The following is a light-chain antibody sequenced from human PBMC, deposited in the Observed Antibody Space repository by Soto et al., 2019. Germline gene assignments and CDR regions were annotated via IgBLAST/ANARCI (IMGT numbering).Light chain of an antibody. J-gene: IGLJ3*02. Sequence: QSVLTQPPSASGSPLQSFTISCTGTSSYVGGYNYVSWYQQHPGKAPKLMIYEVNKRPSGVPDRFSGSKSGNTASLTVSGLQAEDEADYYCSSYAGSNNWVFGGGTKLTVL. CDR1: SSYVGGYNY. CDR2: EVN. V-gene: IGLV2-8*01. CDR3: SSYAGSNNWV.